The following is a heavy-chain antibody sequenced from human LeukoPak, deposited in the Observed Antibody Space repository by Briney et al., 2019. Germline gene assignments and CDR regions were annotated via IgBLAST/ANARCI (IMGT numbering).Heavy chain of an antibody. CDR2: INHSGST. V-gene: IGHV4-34*01. J-gene: IGHJ3*02. CDR1: GGSFSGYY. Sequence: PSETLSLTCAVYGGSFSGYYWSWIRQPPGKGLEWIGEINHSGSTNYNPSLKSRVTISVDTSKNQFSLKLSSVTAADTAVYYCASPKRGGAFDMWGQGTVVTVSS. D-gene: IGHD2-15*01. CDR3: ASPKRGGAFDM.